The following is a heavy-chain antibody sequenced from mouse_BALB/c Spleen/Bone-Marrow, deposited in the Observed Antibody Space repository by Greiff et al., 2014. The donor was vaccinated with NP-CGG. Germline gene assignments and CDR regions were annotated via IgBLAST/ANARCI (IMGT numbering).Heavy chain of an antibody. CDR1: GYTFTSYW. CDR2: IYPGDGDT. D-gene: IGHD2-3*01. Sequence: QVQLQQSGAELARPGASVKLSCKASGYTFTSYWMQWVKQRPGQGLEWIGTIYPGDGDTRYTQKFKGKATLTADKSSSTAYMQLSSLASEDSAVYYCARFGYSFAYWGQGTLVTASA. CDR3: ARFGYSFAY. J-gene: IGHJ3*01. V-gene: IGHV1-87*01.